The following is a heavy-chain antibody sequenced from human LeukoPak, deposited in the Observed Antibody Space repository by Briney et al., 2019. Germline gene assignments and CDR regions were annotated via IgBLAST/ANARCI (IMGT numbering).Heavy chain of an antibody. CDR1: GFTFNSYW. V-gene: IGHV3-7*04. CDR3: ARELAVAGFDY. Sequence: PGGSLRPSCAASGFTFNSYWMSWVRQAPGKGLEWVANIKQDGSEKYYVDSVKGRFTISRDNTKNSLYLQMNSLRAEDTAVYYCARELAVAGFDYWGQGTLVTVSS. CDR2: IKQDGSEK. D-gene: IGHD6-19*01. J-gene: IGHJ4*02.